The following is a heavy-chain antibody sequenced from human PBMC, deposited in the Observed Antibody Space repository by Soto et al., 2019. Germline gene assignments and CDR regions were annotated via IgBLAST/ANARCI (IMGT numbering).Heavy chain of an antibody. CDR3: AKTPDATGPYFDY. CDR2: ISGSGGST. V-gene: IGHV3-23*01. D-gene: IGHD3-9*01. J-gene: IGHJ4*02. Sequence: GGSLRLSCAASGFTFSTYTMSWVRQAPGKGLEWVSAISGSGGSTYYADSVKGRFTISRDNSKNTLYLQMNSLRAEDTAVYYCAKTPDATGPYFDYWGQGTLVTVSS. CDR1: GFTFSTYT.